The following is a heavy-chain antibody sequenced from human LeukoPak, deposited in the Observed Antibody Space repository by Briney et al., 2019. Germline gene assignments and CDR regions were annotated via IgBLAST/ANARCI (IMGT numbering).Heavy chain of an antibody. CDR3: AKYGGGLGELSVGSDY. CDR1: GFTFSSYG. D-gene: IGHD3-16*02. CDR2: ISYDGSNK. J-gene: IGHJ4*02. Sequence: GGSLRLSCAASGFTFSSYGMHWVRQASGKGLEWVAVISYDGSNKYHADSVKGRFTISRDNSKNTLYLQMNSLRAEDTAVYYCAKYGGGLGELSVGSDYWGQGTLVTVSS. V-gene: IGHV3-30*18.